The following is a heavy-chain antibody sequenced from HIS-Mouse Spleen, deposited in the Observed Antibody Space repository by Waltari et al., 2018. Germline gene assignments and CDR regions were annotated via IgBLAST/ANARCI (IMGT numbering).Heavy chain of an antibody. V-gene: IGHV3-21*01. Sequence: EVQLVESGGGLVKPGGSLRLSCAASGFTFSSYSMNWVRQAPGKGLGWVSSISSSSSYRYYADSVKGRFTISRDNAKNSLYLQMNSLRAEDTAVYYCASLYYDILTGYYRDYWGQGTLVTVSS. CDR1: GFTFSSYS. CDR3: ASLYYDILTGYYRDY. CDR2: ISSSSSYR. J-gene: IGHJ4*02. D-gene: IGHD3-9*01.